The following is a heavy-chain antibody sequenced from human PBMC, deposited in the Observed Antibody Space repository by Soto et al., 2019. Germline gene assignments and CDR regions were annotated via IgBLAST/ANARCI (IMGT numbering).Heavy chain of an antibody. CDR2: MNPNSGNT. CDR1: GYTFIGYA. CDR3: AIAESLRFVYYYYGMDV. Sequence: QVQLVQSGAEEKKPGASVKVSCKASGYTFIGYAINWVRQATGQGLEWMGWMNPNSGNTGSAQKFQGRVTITRNTTISTAYMELSGLRSEDTAVYYCAIAESLRFVYYYYGMDVWGQGTTVTVSS. V-gene: IGHV1-8*01. J-gene: IGHJ6*02. D-gene: IGHD3-16*01.